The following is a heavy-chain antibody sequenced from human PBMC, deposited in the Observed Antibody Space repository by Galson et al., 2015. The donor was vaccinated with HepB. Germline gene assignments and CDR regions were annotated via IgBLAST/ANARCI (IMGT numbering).Heavy chain of an antibody. Sequence: QSGAEVKKPGESLRISCKGSGYSFTSYWISWVRQMPGKGLEWMGRIDPSDSYTNYSPSFQGHVTISADKSISTAYLQWSSLKASDTAMYYCARYPLYYGSGSYEMVGLDYWGQGTLVTVSS. D-gene: IGHD3-10*01. V-gene: IGHV5-10-1*01. CDR2: IDPSDSYT. J-gene: IGHJ4*02. CDR1: GYSFTSYW. CDR3: ARYPLYYGSGSYEMVGLDY.